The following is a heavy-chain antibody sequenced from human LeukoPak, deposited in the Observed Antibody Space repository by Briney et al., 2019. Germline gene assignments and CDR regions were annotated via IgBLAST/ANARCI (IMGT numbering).Heavy chain of an antibody. CDR3: ATELGWSGSVVWFDP. J-gene: IGHJ5*02. V-gene: IGHV1-24*01. CDR1: GYTLTVLS. CDR2: FDPEDGET. Sequence: GASVKLSCKVSGYTLTVLSTHWVRQAPGTGLEWMGGFDPEDGETIYAQKFQGRVTMTEDTSTDTAYMELSSLRSEDTAVYYCATELGWSGSVVWFDPWGQGTLVTVSS. D-gene: IGHD3-3*01.